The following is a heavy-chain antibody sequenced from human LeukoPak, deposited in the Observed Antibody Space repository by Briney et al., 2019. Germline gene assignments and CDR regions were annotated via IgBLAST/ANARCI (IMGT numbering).Heavy chain of an antibody. Sequence: PGGSLRLSCAASGNYWMHWVRQVPGKGLVWVSHINSDGSWTSYADSVKGRFTISKDNAKNTLYLQMNSLRAEDTAVYYCARDLGYGDYSNYFDYWGQGTLVTVSS. CDR3: ARDLGYGDYSNYFDY. CDR1: GNYW. CDR2: INSDGSWT. D-gene: IGHD4-17*01. V-gene: IGHV3-74*01. J-gene: IGHJ4*02.